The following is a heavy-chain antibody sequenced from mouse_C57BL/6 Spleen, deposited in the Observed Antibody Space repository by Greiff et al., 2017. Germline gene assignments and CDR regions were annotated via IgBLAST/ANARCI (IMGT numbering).Heavy chain of an antibody. V-gene: IGHV1-18*01. D-gene: IGHD1-1*01. Sequence: EVQLQQSGPELVKPGASVKIPCKASGYTFTDCNMDWVKQSHGKSLEWIGDINPNNGGTIYNQKFKGKATLTVDKSSSTAYMELRSLTSEDTAVYYCARSLYYGSSYNWYFDVWGTGTTVTVSS. CDR1: GYTFTDCN. CDR3: ARSLYYGSSYNWYFDV. CDR2: INPNNGGT. J-gene: IGHJ1*03.